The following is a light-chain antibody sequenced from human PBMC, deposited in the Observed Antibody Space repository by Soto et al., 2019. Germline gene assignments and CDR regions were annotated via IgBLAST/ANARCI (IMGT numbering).Light chain of an antibody. Sequence: DIQMTQSPSTLSASVGDRVTITCRASQYIHNYLAWYQQKPGEAPKLLIYEAANLESGVPSRFSGSGTGTEXXLTXXSLQPDDFAXYYCQQSNNYPWTFGQGTRVEI. CDR1: QYIHNY. CDR2: EAA. V-gene: IGKV1-5*03. J-gene: IGKJ1*01. CDR3: QQSNNYPWT.